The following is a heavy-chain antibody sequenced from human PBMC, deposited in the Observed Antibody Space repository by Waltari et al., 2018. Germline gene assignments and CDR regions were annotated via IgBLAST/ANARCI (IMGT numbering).Heavy chain of an antibody. V-gene: IGHV4-38-2*02. CDR2: IYHSGST. D-gene: IGHD3-22*01. CDR3: VRDPADSSGYYYYAFDI. CDR1: GYSISSGYY. Sequence: QVQLQESGPGLVKPSETLSLTCAVSGYSISSGYYWGWIRQPPGKGLEWIGSIYHSGSTYYNPSLKSRVTISVDTSKNQFSLKLSSVTAADTAVYYCVRDPADSSGYYYYAFDIWGQGTMVTVSS. J-gene: IGHJ3*02.